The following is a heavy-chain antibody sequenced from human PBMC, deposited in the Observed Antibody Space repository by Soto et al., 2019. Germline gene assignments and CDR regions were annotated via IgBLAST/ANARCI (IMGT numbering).Heavy chain of an antibody. V-gene: IGHV3-15*01. Sequence: GGSLRLSCAASGFTFSNAWMSWVRQAPGKGLEWVGRIWSKSDGGTTDYTAPVEGRFTISRDDSKNTLYLQMNSLIIEDSAVYYCTRYYSGSGNYGVLNYWGQGALVTVSS. CDR3: TRYYSGSGNYGVLNY. CDR1: GFTFSNAW. D-gene: IGHD3-10*01. J-gene: IGHJ4*02. CDR2: IWSKSDGGTT.